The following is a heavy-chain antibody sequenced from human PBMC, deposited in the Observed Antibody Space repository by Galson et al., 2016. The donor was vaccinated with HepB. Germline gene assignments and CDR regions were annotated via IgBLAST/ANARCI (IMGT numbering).Heavy chain of an antibody. Sequence: SLRLSCAAPGFTFSTYGMSWVRQAPGKGLEWVSVISGSGGSTYYADSVKGRFTISRDISKNTLYLQMNSLRADDTAVYYCARVGGYDGYYFDFWGQGALVTVSS. J-gene: IGHJ4*02. CDR2: ISGSGGST. CDR3: ARVGGYDGYYFDF. D-gene: IGHD5-12*01. V-gene: IGHV3-23*01. CDR1: GFTFSTYG.